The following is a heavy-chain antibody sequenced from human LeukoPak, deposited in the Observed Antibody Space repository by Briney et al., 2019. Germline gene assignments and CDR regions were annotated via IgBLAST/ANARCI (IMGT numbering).Heavy chain of an antibody. D-gene: IGHD1/OR15-1a*01. CDR1: GFSLSRNY. V-gene: IGHV3-53*01. CDR2: TYSGGNT. Sequence: AGTLRLPCAHSGFSLSRNYMSCLRLAPANGLEWPPVTYSGGNTYSAYAVKGRLTIYKDNSKNTLYLQMNSLRAEDTDVYYCARAEADNWNILHAFDIWGQGTMVTVSS. CDR3: ARAEADNWNILHAFDI. J-gene: IGHJ3*02.